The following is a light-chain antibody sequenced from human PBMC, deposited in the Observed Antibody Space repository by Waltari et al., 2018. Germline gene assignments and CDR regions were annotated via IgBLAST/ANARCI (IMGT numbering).Light chain of an antibody. Sequence: QSALTQPASVSGPPGQSITISCTGTSSDVGNYNLFSWYQQHPGKAPKLMISAGSKRPSGVSNRFSGSKSGNTASLTISGLQAEDEADYYCCSYAGSSTYVFGTGTKVTVL. V-gene: IGLV2-23*01. CDR2: AGS. J-gene: IGLJ1*01. CDR3: CSYAGSSTYV. CDR1: SSDVGNYNL.